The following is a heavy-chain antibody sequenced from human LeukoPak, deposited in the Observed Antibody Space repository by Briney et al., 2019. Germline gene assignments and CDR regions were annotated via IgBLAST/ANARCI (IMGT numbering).Heavy chain of an antibody. CDR2: IYYTGST. CDR3: ARGLFTWGRLSHFDY. CDR1: GGSISSYY. V-gene: IGHV4-59*12. Sequence: SETLSLTCTVSGGSISSYYWSWIRQPPGKGLDWIGYIYYTGSTYYNPSLKSRVTISVDTSKNQFSLKLSSVTAADTAVYYCARGLFTWGRLSHFDYWGQGTLVTVSS. J-gene: IGHJ4*02. D-gene: IGHD3-16*01.